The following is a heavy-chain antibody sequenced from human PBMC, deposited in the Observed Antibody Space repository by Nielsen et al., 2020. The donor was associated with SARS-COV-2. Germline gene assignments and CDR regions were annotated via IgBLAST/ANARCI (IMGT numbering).Heavy chain of an antibody. V-gene: IGHV3-30*18. J-gene: IGHJ4*02. CDR1: GFTFSNYD. CDR3: AKGVWAFGGVVAYYFDS. CDR2: TSYDGSNK. Sequence: GGSLRLSCAASGFTFSNYDMHWVRQAPGKGLEWVAVTSYDGSNKYYADSLKGRFTISRDNSMNTLYLQMNSLRAEDTAVYYCAKGVWAFGGVVAYYFDSWGQGTLVTVSS. D-gene: IGHD3-16*02.